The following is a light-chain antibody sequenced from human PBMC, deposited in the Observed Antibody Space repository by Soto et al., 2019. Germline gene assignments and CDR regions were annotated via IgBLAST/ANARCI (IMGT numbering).Light chain of an antibody. Sequence: QSALTQPASVSGSPVQSITISCTGTSSDVGGYNSVSWYQQHPGKAPKLMIYEVSNRPSGVSNRFSGSKSGNTASLTISGLQAEDEADYSCSSYTTSRTLLYVFGTGTKLTVL. CDR3: SSYTTSRTLLYV. CDR2: EVS. J-gene: IGLJ1*01. V-gene: IGLV2-14*01. CDR1: SSDVGGYNS.